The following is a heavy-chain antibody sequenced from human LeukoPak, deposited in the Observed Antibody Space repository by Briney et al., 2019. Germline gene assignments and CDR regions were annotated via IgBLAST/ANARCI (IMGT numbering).Heavy chain of an antibody. CDR2: IKQDGSEK. CDR1: GFTFSSYW. J-gene: IGHJ4*02. V-gene: IGHV3-7*01. D-gene: IGHD5-18*01. CDR3: AREGGYSYGYVRPYFDY. Sequence: GGSLRLSCAASGFTFSSYWMSWVRQAPGKGLEWVANIKQDGSEKCYVDSVKGRFTISRDNAKNSLYLQMNSLRAEDTAVYYCAREGGYSYGYVRPYFDYWGQGTLVTVSS.